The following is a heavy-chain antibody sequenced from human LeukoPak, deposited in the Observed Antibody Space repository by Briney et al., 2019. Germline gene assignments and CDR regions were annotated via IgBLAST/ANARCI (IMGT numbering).Heavy chain of an antibody. CDR2: IGTAGDT. V-gene: IGHV3-13*01. D-gene: IGHD1-26*01. CDR1: GLTFSSYD. Sequence: PGGSLRLSCAASGLTFSSYDMHWVRQATGKGLEWVSAIGTAGDTYYPGSVKGRFTISRENAKNSLYLQMNSLRAGDTAVYYCARDGGATPGYYYYYMDVWGKGTTVTVSS. CDR3: ARDGGATPGYYYYYMDV. J-gene: IGHJ6*03.